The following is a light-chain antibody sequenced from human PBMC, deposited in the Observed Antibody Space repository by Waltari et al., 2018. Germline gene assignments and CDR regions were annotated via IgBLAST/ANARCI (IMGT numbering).Light chain of an antibody. CDR1: SGHSSNV. V-gene: IGLV4-69*01. Sequence: QLVLTQSPSASATRGASVKLTCTLGSGHSSNVIAWLQQRPEKGPRYLMKVNSDGSHKKGDEIPDRFSGSRSGPERYLTISSLQSEDEGDYYCQTGGHGTWVFGGGTKLTVL. CDR3: QTGGHGTWV. J-gene: IGLJ3*02. CDR2: VNSDGSH.